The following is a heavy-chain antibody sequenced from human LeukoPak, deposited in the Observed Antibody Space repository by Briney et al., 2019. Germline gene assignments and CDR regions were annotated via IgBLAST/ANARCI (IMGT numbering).Heavy chain of an antibody. CDR3: AKDSRSSSSRGAFDY. CDR1: GFTFSSYA. D-gene: IGHD6-13*01. J-gene: IGHJ4*02. Sequence: GGSLRLSCAASGFTFSSYAMNWVRQAPGRGLEWVSAISGSGGSTYYADSVKGRFTVSRDNSENTLYLQMNSLRAEDTALYYCAKDSRSSSSRGAFDYWGQGTLVTFSS. V-gene: IGHV3-23*01. CDR2: ISGSGGST.